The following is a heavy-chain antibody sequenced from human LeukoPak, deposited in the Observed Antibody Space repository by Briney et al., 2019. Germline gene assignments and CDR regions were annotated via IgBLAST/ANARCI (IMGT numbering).Heavy chain of an antibody. CDR2: IYYSGST. CDR3: ASRITRTNWFDP. D-gene: IGHD1/OR15-1a*01. V-gene: IGHV4-39*07. CDR1: GGSISSSSYY. J-gene: IGHJ5*02. Sequence: SETLSLTCTVSGGSISSSSYYWGWIRQPPGKGLEWIGSIYYSGSTYYNPSLKSRVTISVDTSKNQFSLKLSSVTAADTAVYYCASRITRTNWFDPWGQRTLVTVSS.